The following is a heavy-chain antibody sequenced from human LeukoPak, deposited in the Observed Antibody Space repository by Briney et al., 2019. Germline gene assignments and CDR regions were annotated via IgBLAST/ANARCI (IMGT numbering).Heavy chain of an antibody. CDR3: ARTPRAPRFDY. V-gene: IGHV4-34*01. CDR2: INHSGST. Sequence: SETLSLTCAVYGGSFGGYYWSWIRQPPGKGLEWIGEINHSGSTNYNPSLKSRVTISVDTSKNQFSLKLSSVTAADTAVYYCARTPRAPRFDYWGQGTLVTVPS. CDR1: GGSFGGYY. J-gene: IGHJ4*02.